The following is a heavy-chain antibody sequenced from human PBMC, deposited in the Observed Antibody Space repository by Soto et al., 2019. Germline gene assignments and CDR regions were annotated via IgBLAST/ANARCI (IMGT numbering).Heavy chain of an antibody. J-gene: IGHJ4*02. CDR3: ARHMDPRGIQCCRGGSCYQPAFDY. Sequence: QLQLQESGPGLVKPSETLSLTCTVSGGSISSSSYYWGWIRQPPGKGLEWIGSIYYSGSTYYNPALRSRLPLSVDPTQMMYSLRMSSVTAADPAVYSKARHMDPRGIQCCRGGSCYQPAFDYCGQGTLVTVSS. CDR2: IYYSGST. CDR1: GGSISSSSYY. V-gene: IGHV4-39*01. D-gene: IGHD2-15*01.